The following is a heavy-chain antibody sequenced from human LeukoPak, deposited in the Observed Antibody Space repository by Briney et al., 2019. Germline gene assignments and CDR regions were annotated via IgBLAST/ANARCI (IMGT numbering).Heavy chain of an antibody. J-gene: IGHJ3*01. Sequence: SETLSLTCTVSGGSISSYYWSWIRQPPGKGLEWIGYIYYSGSTNYNPSLKSRVTISVDTSKNQFSLKLSSVTAADTAVYYCARSWYSSSWYRAFDVWGQGTMVTVS. CDR1: GGSISSYY. CDR2: IYYSGST. D-gene: IGHD6-13*01. CDR3: ARSWYSSSWYRAFDV. V-gene: IGHV4-59*01.